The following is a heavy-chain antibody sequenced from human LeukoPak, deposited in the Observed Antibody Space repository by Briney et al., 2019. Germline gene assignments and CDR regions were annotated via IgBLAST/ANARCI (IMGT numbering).Heavy chain of an antibody. Sequence: GGSLRLSCAASGFTFSDYYMSWIRQAPGKGLEWVSYISSSSSYTNYADSVKGRFTISRDNAKNSLYLQMNSLRAEDTAVYYCARLVPQNLLWFGGLSGNWFDPWGQGTLVTVSS. J-gene: IGHJ5*02. CDR1: GFTFSDYY. CDR2: ISSSSSYT. V-gene: IGHV3-11*06. CDR3: ARLVPQNLLWFGGLSGNWFDP. D-gene: IGHD3-10*01.